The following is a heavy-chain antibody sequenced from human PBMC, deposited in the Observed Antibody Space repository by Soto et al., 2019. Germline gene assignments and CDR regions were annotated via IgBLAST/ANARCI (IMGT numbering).Heavy chain of an antibody. CDR1: GYTFTAYH. Sequence: QVQLVQSGAEVKKPGASVRVSCKASGYTFTAYHIHWVRQAPGQGREWLGWINPNSGGTISSQQFQGRVTMTRDTSSSTAYMELTRLTDDDTAVYYCARDYSPAEENWGDAYHWMDPGGQGAQVTVSS. J-gene: IGHJ5*02. D-gene: IGHD2-15*01. CDR2: INPNSGGT. V-gene: IGHV1-2*02. CDR3: ARDYSPAEENWGDAYHWMDP.